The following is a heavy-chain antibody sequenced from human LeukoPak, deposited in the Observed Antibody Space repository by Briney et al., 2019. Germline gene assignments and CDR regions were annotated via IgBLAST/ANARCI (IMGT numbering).Heavy chain of an antibody. CDR1: GYTFTSYD. J-gene: IGHJ3*02. D-gene: IGHD3-22*01. V-gene: IGHV1-8*01. CDR3: ARKYDTSGYYPNDAFDI. CDR2: INPNSGNT. Sequence: APVKVSCKASGYTFTSYDINWVRQATGQGLEWMGWINPNSGNTGYAQKFQGRVTMTRNTSISTAYMELSSLRSEDTAVYYCARKYDTSGYYPNDAFDIWGQGTMVTVSS.